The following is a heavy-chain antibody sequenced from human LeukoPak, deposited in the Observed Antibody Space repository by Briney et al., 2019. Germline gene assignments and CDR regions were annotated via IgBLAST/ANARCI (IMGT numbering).Heavy chain of an antibody. D-gene: IGHD4-17*01. CDR3: AKDGIDYGAYAYYFDF. CDR2: ISYDGSNK. CDR1: GFSFSTYG. V-gene: IGHV3-30*18. J-gene: IGHJ4*02. Sequence: GRSLRLSCAASGFSFSTYGMHWARQAPGKGLEWAATISYDGSNKYYGDSMKGRFTISRDNSKNTLYLQMNSLRAEDTAVYYCAKDGIDYGAYAYYFDFWGQGTLVTVSS.